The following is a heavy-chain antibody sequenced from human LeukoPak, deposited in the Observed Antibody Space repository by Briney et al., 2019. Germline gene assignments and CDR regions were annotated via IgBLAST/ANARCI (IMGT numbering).Heavy chain of an antibody. CDR3: AKYYGDYDAFDI. V-gene: IGHV3-23*01. J-gene: IGHJ3*02. CDR1: GFTFSSYA. Sequence: GGSLRLSCAASGFTFSSYAMSWVRQAPGKGLEWVSAISGSGGSTYHADSVKDRFTISRDNSKNTLYLQMNSLRAEDTAVYYCAKYYGDYDAFDIWGQGTMVTVSS. CDR2: ISGSGGST. D-gene: IGHD4-17*01.